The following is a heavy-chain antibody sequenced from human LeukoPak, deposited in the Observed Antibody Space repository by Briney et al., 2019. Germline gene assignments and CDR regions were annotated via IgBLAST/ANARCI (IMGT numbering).Heavy chain of an antibody. CDR1: GGSISSFNW. D-gene: IGHD6-13*01. CDR2: IYHSGST. V-gene: IGHV4-4*02. J-gene: IGHJ1*01. CDR3: ATDWGSSWQGSKYFQH. Sequence: PSGTLSLTCAVSGGSISSFNWWSWVSQPPGKGLEWIGEIYHSGSTSYNPSLKSRVTISVDKSKNQFSLNLTSVTAADTAVYYCATDWGSSWQGSKYFQHWGQGTLVTVSS.